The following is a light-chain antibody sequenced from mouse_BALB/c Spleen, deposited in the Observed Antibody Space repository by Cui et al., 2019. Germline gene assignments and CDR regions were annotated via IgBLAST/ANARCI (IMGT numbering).Light chain of an antibody. J-gene: IGKJ5*01. Sequence: QIVLSQSPAILSATPGEKVTMTCRASLSVSYMHWYQQKPGSSPKPWIYATSNLASGVPARFSGSGSGTSYSLTISRVEAEDAATYYCQQWSSNPPTFGAGTKLELK. V-gene: IGKV4-72*01. CDR3: QQWSSNPPT. CDR1: LSVSY. CDR2: ATS.